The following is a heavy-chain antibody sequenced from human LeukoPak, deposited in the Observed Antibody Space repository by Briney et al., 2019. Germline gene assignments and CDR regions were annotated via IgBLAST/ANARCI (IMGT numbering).Heavy chain of an antibody. CDR1: GFTFSSYW. D-gene: IGHD1-26*01. V-gene: IGHV3-74*01. Sequence: SGGSLRLSCTASGFTFSSYWMHWVRQAPGKGLVWVSRITSDGSSTSHADSVKGRFTISRDNAKNTLYLQMNSLRAKDTAVYYCSRGVGATDSWGQGTLVPVSS. CDR3: SRGVGATDS. CDR2: ITSDGSST. J-gene: IGHJ4*02.